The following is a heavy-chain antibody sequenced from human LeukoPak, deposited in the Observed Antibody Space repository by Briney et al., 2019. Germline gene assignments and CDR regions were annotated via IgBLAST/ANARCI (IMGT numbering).Heavy chain of an antibody. V-gene: IGHV1-69*04. CDR3: APGGVTMVRGVID. J-gene: IGHJ4*02. D-gene: IGHD3-10*01. CDR2: IIPILGIA. CDR1: GGTFSSYA. Sequence: SVKVSCKASGGTFSSYAISWVRQAPGQGLEWMGRIIPILGIANYAQKFQGRVTITADKSTSTAYMELSSLRSEDTAVYYCAPGGVTMVRGVIDGGQGTLVTVSS.